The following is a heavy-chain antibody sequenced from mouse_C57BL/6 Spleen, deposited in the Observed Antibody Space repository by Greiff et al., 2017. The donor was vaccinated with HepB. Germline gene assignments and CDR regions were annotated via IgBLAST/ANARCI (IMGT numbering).Heavy chain of an antibody. V-gene: IGHV1-64*01. Sequence: VHLVESGAELVKPGASVKLSCKASGSTFTSYWMHWVKQRPGQGLEWIGMIHPNSGSTNYNEKLKSKATLTVDKSSSSAYMQLRRLTSEDSAVYSCARRWDVGWDYFDGWGQGTTLTVAS. CDR1: GSTFTSYW. D-gene: IGHD4-1*01. CDR2: IHPNSGST. J-gene: IGHJ2*01. CDR3: ARRWDVGWDYFDG.